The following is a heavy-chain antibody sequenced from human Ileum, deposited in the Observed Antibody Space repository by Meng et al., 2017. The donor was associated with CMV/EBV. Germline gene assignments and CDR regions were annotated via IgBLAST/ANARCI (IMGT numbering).Heavy chain of an antibody. CDR1: GYTFPKYG. J-gene: IGHJ4*02. Sequence: QIQLVQSGPGMQKAGASVQVSCKASGYTFPKYGISWMRQAPGQGLEWMGWINTDNGDTYYAQKFEDRVTVTTDTSTSTTYMDLRSLRSDDTAVYYCARRERISSGLEYWGQGTLVTVSS. CDR2: INTDNGDT. V-gene: IGHV1-18*01. D-gene: IGHD6-6*01. CDR3: ARRERISSGLEY.